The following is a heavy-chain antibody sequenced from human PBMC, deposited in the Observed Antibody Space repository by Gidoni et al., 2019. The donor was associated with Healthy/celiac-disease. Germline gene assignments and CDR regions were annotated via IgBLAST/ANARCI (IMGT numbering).Heavy chain of an antibody. CDR1: GFTFSNAW. J-gene: IGHJ6*02. D-gene: IGHD5-12*01. Sequence: EVQLVASGGGLVKPGGSLSLSCAASGFTFSNAWMSWVRQAPGKGLGWVGRIKSKTDGGTTDDAAPVKGRFTISRDDSKNTLYLQMNSLKTEDTAVYYCTTASNSGYDYYYYYYGMDVWGQGTTVTVSS. CDR3: TTASNSGYDYYYYYYGMDV. V-gene: IGHV3-15*01. CDR2: IKSKTDGGTT.